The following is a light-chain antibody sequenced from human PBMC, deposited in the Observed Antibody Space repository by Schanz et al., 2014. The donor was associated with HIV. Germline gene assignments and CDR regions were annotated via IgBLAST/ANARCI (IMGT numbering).Light chain of an antibody. CDR3: QQYSNYPHT. CDR1: QNVNAW. Sequence: QMTQSPSTLSTSVGDRVTITCRASQNVNAWVAWYRQRPGKVPELLIYMASSLESGVPSRFSGSGSGTEFTLTISSLQPDDFATYYCQQYSNYPHTFGQGTKLDIK. CDR2: MAS. J-gene: IGKJ2*01. V-gene: IGKV1-5*03.